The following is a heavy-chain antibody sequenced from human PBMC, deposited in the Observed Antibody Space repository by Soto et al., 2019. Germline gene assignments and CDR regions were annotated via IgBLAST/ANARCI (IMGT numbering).Heavy chain of an antibody. CDR3: AREASAVLAVDY. Sequence: ASVKVSCKASGYIFTAYSMRWVRQAPGQGLEWMGWINPNSGGAIYAQKFQGRVTMTMDTSITTAYMELSSLRSDDTAVYYCAREASAVLAVDYWGQGTLVTVSS. V-gene: IGHV1-2*02. J-gene: IGHJ4*02. CDR1: GYIFTAYS. D-gene: IGHD6-13*01. CDR2: INPNSGGA.